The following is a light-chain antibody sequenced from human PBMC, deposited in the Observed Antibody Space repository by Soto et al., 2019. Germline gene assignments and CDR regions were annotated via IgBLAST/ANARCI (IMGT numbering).Light chain of an antibody. CDR1: QTISSW. J-gene: IGKJ1*01. V-gene: IGKV1-5*03. CDR2: KAS. Sequence: DIQMTQSPSTLSGSLGDIVTITCRASQTISSWLAWYQQKPGKAPKLLIYKASTLKSGVPSRFRGSGSGTEFTLTISSLQPDDFGTYYCQHYNSYSEAFGQGTKVDIK. CDR3: QHYNSYSEA.